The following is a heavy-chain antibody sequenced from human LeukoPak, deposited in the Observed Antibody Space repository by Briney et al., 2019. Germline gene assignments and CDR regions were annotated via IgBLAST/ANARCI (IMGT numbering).Heavy chain of an antibody. CDR1: GFTFSSYS. D-gene: IGHD6-13*01. J-gene: IGHJ4*02. V-gene: IGHV3-21*01. CDR2: ISSSSSYI. CDR3: TTHSSWYLVSRIGDDY. Sequence: GGSLRLSCAASGFTFSSYSMNWVRQAPGKGLEWVSSISSSSSYIYYADSVKGRFTISRDNAKNSLYLQMNSLRAEDTAVYYCTTHSSWYLVSRIGDDYWGQGTLVTVSS.